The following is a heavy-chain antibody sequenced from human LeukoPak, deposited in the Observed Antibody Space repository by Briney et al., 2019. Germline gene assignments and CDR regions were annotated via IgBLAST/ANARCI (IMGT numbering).Heavy chain of an antibody. CDR2: ITNGGSTI. Sequence: GGSLRLSCAASGFTFSDYNMNWVRQAPGKGLEWVSYITNGGSTIHHADSVKGRFTISRDNAKKTLYLQMNSLRAEDTAVYYCARSIGLAGGGVDVWGQGTTVTVSS. V-gene: IGHV3-11*01. J-gene: IGHJ6*02. CDR3: ARSIGLAGGGVDV. D-gene: IGHD4-23*01. CDR1: GFTFSDYN.